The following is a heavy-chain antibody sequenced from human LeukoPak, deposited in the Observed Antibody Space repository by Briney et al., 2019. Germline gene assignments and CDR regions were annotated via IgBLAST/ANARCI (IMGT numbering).Heavy chain of an antibody. CDR1: GGSISSSSYY. CDR3: AGLFGGATDY. Sequence: NPSETLSLTCTVSGGSISSSSYYWGWIRQPPGKGLEWIGSIYYSGSTYYNPSLKSRVTISVDTSKNQFSLKLSSVTAADTAVYYCAGLFGGATDYWGQGTLVTVSS. D-gene: IGHD3-16*01. V-gene: IGHV4-39*01. J-gene: IGHJ4*02. CDR2: IYYSGST.